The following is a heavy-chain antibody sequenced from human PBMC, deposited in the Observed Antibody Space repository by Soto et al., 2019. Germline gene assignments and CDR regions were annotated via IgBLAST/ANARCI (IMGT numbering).Heavy chain of an antibody. D-gene: IGHD3-22*01. Sequence: PGGYLRLSCAASGFTFSSYGMHWVRQAPGKGLEWVAVIWYDGSNKYYADSVKGRFTISGDNSKNTLYLQMNSLRAEDTAVYYCASDYGYYYYRRGLLAFWGQGTLVTVSS. V-gene: IGHV3-33*01. CDR2: IWYDGSNK. CDR1: GFTFSSYG. J-gene: IGHJ1*01. CDR3: ASDYGYYYYRRGLLAF.